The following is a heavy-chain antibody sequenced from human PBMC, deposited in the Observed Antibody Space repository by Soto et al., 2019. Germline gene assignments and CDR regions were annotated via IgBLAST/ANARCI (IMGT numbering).Heavy chain of an antibody. J-gene: IGHJ5*02. D-gene: IGHD3-22*01. CDR1: GFAVSSNY. CDR2: IYSGGST. CDR3: ARASGRLGSDT. V-gene: IGHV3-53*01. Sequence: GGSLRLSCAASGFAVSSNYMSWVRQAPGKGLEWVSVIYSGGSTYYADSVKGRFTISRDNSKNTLYLQMNSLRAEDTAVYYCARASGRLGSDTWGQGTRVTVSS.